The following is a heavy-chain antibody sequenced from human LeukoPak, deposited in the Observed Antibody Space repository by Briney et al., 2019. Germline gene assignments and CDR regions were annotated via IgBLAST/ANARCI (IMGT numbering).Heavy chain of an antibody. CDR3: ARDSSGYYDWFDP. D-gene: IGHD3-22*01. V-gene: IGHV3-23*01. CDR2: ISNTGGTT. Sequence: PGGSLRLSCAASGFTFSSYAMSWVRQAPGKGLEWVSRISNTGGTTQYAGSVKGRFTISRDNSKNTLSLEMNSLRGEDTAVYYCARDSSGYYDWFDPWGQGTLVTVSS. CDR1: GFTFSSYA. J-gene: IGHJ5*02.